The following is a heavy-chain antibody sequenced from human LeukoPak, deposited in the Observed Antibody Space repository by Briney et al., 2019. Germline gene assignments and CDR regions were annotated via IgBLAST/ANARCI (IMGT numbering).Heavy chain of an antibody. Sequence: SETLSLTCTVSGGSISSYYWSWIRQPAGKGLEWIGRIYISGSTNYNPSLKSRVTMSVDTSKNQFSLKLSSVTAADTAVYYCARDRGTWNDNGFDYWGQGTLVTVSS. CDR2: IYISGST. J-gene: IGHJ4*02. V-gene: IGHV4-4*07. CDR3: ARDRGTWNDNGFDY. CDR1: GGSISSYY. D-gene: IGHD1-1*01.